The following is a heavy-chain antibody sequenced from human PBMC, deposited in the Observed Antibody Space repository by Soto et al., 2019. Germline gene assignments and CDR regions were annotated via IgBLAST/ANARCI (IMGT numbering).Heavy chain of an antibody. J-gene: IGHJ4*02. Sequence: GGALRLSCVASGFTFDDYYMHWVRQVPGKGLEWVSGVSFNGGAIAYADSVKGRFTISRDNAKNSLYLQMNSLRPEDTALYYCARPRLKLADTALVPDFAQWGQGTLVTVSS. V-gene: IGHV3-9*01. D-gene: IGHD5-18*01. CDR1: GFTFDDYY. CDR2: VSFNGGAI. CDR3: ARPRLKLADTALVPDFAQ.